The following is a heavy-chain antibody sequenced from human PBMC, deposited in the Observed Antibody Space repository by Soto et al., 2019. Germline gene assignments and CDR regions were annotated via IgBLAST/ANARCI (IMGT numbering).Heavy chain of an antibody. Sequence: SETLSLTCAVYGGSFSGYYWSWIRQPPGKGLEWIGEINHSGSTNYNPSLKSRVTVSVDTSKNQFSLKLSSVTAADTAVYYCARSGYSSSWYSSNFDYWGQGTLVTVSS. J-gene: IGHJ4*02. CDR1: GGSFSGYY. CDR2: INHSGST. D-gene: IGHD6-13*01. V-gene: IGHV4-34*01. CDR3: ARSGYSSSWYSSNFDY.